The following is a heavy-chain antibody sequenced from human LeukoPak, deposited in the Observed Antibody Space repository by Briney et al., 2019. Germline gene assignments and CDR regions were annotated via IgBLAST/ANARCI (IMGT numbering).Heavy chain of an antibody. D-gene: IGHD6-13*01. V-gene: IGHV4-31*03. CDR2: IYYSGST. CDR3: ARDYPGIAAAGRRGNWFDP. J-gene: IGHJ5*02. Sequence: SQTLSLTCTVSGGSISSGGYYWSWIRQHPGRGLEWIGYIYYSGSTCYNPSLKSRVTISVDTSKNQFSLKLGSVTAADTAVYYCARDYPGIAAAGRRGNWFDPWGQGTLVTVSS. CDR1: GGSISSGGYY.